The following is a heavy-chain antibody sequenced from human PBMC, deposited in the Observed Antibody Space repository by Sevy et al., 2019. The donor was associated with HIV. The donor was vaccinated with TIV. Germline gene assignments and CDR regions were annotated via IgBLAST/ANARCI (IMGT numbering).Heavy chain of an antibody. Sequence: GGSLRLSCAASGFTFDDYAMHWVRQAPGKGLEWVSLISWDGGSTYYADSVKGRFTNSRDNSKNSLYLQMNSLRAEDTALYYCAKDIAGYCTNGVCSAGDIYYYGMDVWGQGTTVTVSS. CDR3: AKDIAGYCTNGVCSAGDIYYYGMDV. CDR1: GFTFDDYA. CDR2: ISWDGGST. V-gene: IGHV3-43D*03. J-gene: IGHJ6*02. D-gene: IGHD2-8*01.